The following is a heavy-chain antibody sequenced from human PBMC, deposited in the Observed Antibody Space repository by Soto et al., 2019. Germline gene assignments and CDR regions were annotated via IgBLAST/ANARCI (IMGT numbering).Heavy chain of an antibody. CDR1: GGSISSYY. V-gene: IGHV4-59*01. CDR3: ARGRGTWIPDAFDI. J-gene: IGHJ3*02. D-gene: IGHD1-1*01. Sequence: SETLSLTCTVSGGSISSYYWSWIRQPPGKGLEWIGYIYYSGSTNYNPSLKSRVTISVDTSKNQFSLKLSSVTAADTAVYYRARGRGTWIPDAFDIWGQGTMVTVSS. CDR2: IYYSGST.